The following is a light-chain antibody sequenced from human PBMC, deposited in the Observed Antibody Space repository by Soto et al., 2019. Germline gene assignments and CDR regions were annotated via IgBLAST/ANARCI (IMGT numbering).Light chain of an antibody. CDR2: GAS. CDR3: QQYNKWPRT. V-gene: IGKV3-15*01. Sequence: EIVMTQSPATLSVSPGERATPSCRASQSVSSNLAWYQQKPGQAPRLLIYGASTRATGIPARFSGSGSGTEFTLTMSSLQSEDFAVYYCQQYNKWPRTFGQGTKVEIK. J-gene: IGKJ1*01. CDR1: QSVSSN.